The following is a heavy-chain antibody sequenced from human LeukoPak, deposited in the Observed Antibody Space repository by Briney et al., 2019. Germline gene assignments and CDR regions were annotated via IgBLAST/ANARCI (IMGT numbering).Heavy chain of an antibody. Sequence: GASVKVSCKASGYTFTGYYRHWVRQAPGQGLEWMGWINPNSGGTNYAQKFQGRVTMTRDTSISTAYMELSRLRSDDTAVYYCARGGVALSYHGMDVWGQGTTVTVSS. V-gene: IGHV1-2*02. CDR2: INPNSGGT. J-gene: IGHJ6*02. CDR1: GYTFTGYY. CDR3: ARGGVALSYHGMDV. D-gene: IGHD2-8*01.